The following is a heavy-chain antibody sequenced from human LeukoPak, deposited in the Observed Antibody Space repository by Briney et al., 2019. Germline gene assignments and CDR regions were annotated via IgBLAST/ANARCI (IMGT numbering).Heavy chain of an antibody. D-gene: IGHD1-1*01. Sequence: GSSVKVSCKASGGTFISYAISGVRQAPGQGLEWMGRIIPILGIANYAQKFQGRVTITADKSTSTAYMELSSLRSEDTAVYYCAREQLTYFDYWGQGTLVTVSS. J-gene: IGHJ4*02. CDR1: GGTFISYA. V-gene: IGHV1-69*04. CDR2: IIPILGIA. CDR3: AREQLTYFDY.